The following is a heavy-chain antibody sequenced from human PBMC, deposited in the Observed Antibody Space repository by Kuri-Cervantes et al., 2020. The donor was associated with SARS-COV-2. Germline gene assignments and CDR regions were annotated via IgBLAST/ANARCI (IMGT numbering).Heavy chain of an antibody. CDR2: IYYSGST. Sequence: GSLRLSCTASGGSISSYYWSWIRQPPGKGLEWIGYIYYSGSTNYNPSLKSRVTISVDTSKNQFSLKLSSVTAADTAVYYCAGGWMRAGDLIGDLDYWGQGTLVTVSS. CDR3: AGGWMRAGDLIGDLDY. CDR1: GGSISSYY. J-gene: IGHJ4*02. V-gene: IGHV4-59*01. D-gene: IGHD3-10*01.